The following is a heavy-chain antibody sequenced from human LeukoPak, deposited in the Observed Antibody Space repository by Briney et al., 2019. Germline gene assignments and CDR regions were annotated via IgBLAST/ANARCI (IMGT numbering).Heavy chain of an antibody. V-gene: IGHV4-34*01. J-gene: IGHJ4*02. D-gene: IGHD4-23*01. Sequence: SETLSLTCAVYGGSFSGYYWSWIRQPPGKGLEWIGEINHSGSTNYNPSLKSRVTISVDTSKNQFSLKLSSVTAADTAVYYCASTVVTPGFDYWGQGTLVTVSS. CDR3: ASTVVTPGFDY. CDR2: INHSGST. CDR1: GGSFSGYY.